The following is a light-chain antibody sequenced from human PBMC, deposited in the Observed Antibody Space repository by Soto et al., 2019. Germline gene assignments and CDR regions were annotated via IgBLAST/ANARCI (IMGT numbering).Light chain of an antibody. J-gene: IGKJ5*01. CDR3: QQRSNWPSFT. Sequence: PRERATLSCSASHSVSSYLAWYHQKPGQAPRLLISDASNRATGIPARFSGSGSGTDFTLSISSLEPEDFAVYYCQQRSNWPSFTFGHGTLLEI. V-gene: IGKV3-11*01. CDR2: DAS. CDR1: HSVSSY.